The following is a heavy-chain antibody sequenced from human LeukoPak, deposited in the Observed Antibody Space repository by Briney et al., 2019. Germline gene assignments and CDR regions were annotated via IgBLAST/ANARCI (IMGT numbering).Heavy chain of an antibody. V-gene: IGHV3-53*01. CDR3: ARAGSYYPFDY. J-gene: IGHJ4*02. Sequence: GGSLRLSCAASGFTVSNAWMSWFRQAPGKGLEWVSVIYSGDYTYYADSVKGRFTISRDNSKNTLYLHMNNLRAEDTAVYYCARAGSYYPFDYWGQGTLVTVSS. CDR2: IYSGDYT. CDR1: GFTVSNAW. D-gene: IGHD3-10*01.